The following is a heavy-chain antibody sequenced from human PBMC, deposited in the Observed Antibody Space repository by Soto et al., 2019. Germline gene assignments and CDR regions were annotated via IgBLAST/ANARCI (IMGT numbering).Heavy chain of an antibody. CDR3: ARESEDLASSFDY. CDR1: GFTFTRYS. J-gene: IGHJ4*02. V-gene: IGHV3-21*06. Sequence: PGGSLRLSCAASGFTFTRYSMTWVRQAPGKGLEWVSSISSTTNYIYYGDSMKGRFTISRDNAKNSLYLEMNSLRAEDTAVYYCARESEDLASSFDYLGQGTLVTVSS. CDR2: ISSTTNYI.